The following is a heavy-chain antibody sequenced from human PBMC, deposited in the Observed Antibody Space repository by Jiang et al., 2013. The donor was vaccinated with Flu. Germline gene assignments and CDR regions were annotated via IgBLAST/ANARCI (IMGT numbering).Heavy chain of an antibody. Sequence: LEWVGEINYTGRTNYNPSLKSRVTMSLDTSKNRLSLKLTSMTAADTAVYFCARDDKGMDVWGQGTTVTVSS. CDR3: ARDDKGMDV. J-gene: IGHJ6*02. D-gene: IGHD1-1*01. CDR2: INYTGRT. V-gene: IGHV4-34*01.